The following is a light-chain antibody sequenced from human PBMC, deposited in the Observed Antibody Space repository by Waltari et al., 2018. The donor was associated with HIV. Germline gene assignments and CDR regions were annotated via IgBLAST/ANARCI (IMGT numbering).Light chain of an antibody. CDR1: QSVSTN. V-gene: IGKV3-15*01. J-gene: IGKJ1*01. CDR2: GAF. Sequence: EILLTQSPATLSVSPGERAPLSCRASQSVSTNLAWYQQKPGQAPRLLIYGAFTRATGIPTRFSGSGSGTEFTLTISSLQSEDFAVYYCQQYLNWPPWTFGQGTKVDLK. CDR3: QQYLNWPPWT.